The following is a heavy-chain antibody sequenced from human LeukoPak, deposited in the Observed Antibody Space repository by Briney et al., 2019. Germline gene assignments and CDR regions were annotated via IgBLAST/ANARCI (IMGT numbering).Heavy chain of an antibody. CDR3: ARSSLYYYDSSGYYDY. CDR1: GGSISSYY. J-gene: IGHJ4*02. V-gene: IGHV4-59*01. D-gene: IGHD3-22*01. CDR2: IYYSGST. Sequence: SETLSLTCTVSGGSISSYYWSWIRQPPGKGLEWIGYIYYSGSTNYNPSLKSRVTISVDTSKNQSSLKLSSVTAADTAVCYCARSSLYYYDSSGYYDYWGQGTLVTVSS.